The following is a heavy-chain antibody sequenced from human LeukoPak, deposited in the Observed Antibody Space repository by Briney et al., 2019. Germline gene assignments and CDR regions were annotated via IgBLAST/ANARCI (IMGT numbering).Heavy chain of an antibody. D-gene: IGHD3-22*01. V-gene: IGHV4-38-2*01. J-gene: IGHJ3*01. CDR3: ARMGVSYYYDSSTYYPVAFDV. Sequence: SETLSLTCSVSGYSINGGYYWGWVRPAPGKGPEWIGTIFYNGSLFYNPSFKSRVTLSIDTSRDQFSLRLTSVTAADTAIYYCARMGVSYYYDSSTYYPVAFDVWGQGTKVTVSS. CDR1: GYSINGGYY. CDR2: IFYNGSL.